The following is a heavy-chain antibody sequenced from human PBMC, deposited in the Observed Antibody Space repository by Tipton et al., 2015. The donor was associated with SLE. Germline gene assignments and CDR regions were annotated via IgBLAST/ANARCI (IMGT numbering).Heavy chain of an antibody. V-gene: IGHV3-11*04. Sequence: QLVQSGGGLVKPGGSLRLSCAASGFTFSDYSMSWIRQAPGKGLEWVSDISSSGSTIYYADSVKGRFTISRDNAKNSLYLQMSGLRAEDTAVYYCARDPALGYCSSTSCSGFDDWGQGTLVTVSS. CDR1: GFTFSDYS. CDR2: ISSSGSTI. CDR3: ARDPALGYCSSTSCSGFDD. D-gene: IGHD2-2*01. J-gene: IGHJ4*02.